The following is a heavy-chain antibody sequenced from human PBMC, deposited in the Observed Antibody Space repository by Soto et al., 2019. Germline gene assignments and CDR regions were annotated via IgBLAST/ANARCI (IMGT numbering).Heavy chain of an antibody. D-gene: IGHD6-6*01. Sequence: PGESLKISCKGSEYSFTNYWIAWVRQMPGKGLDWIGNIYPGDSNVKYSPSFQGQVTLSVDRSINTAYLQWGSLKASDTAVYYCARHGNDYSTSEGAYKWFDPWGEGTLVTVS. CDR2: IYPGDSNV. V-gene: IGHV5-51*01. CDR1: EYSFTNYW. CDR3: ARHGNDYSTSEGAYKWFDP. J-gene: IGHJ5*02.